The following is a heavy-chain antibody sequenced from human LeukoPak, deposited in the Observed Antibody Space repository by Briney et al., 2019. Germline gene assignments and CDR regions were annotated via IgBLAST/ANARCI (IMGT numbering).Heavy chain of an antibody. Sequence: SETLSLTCTVSGASISSSYCTWIRQPAGVGLEWIGRMSSGGSTTYNPSFKSRVTMSLDTSKKQFSLNLTSVTAADTAVYYCARDQTYYVSSGYYYVTYLQHWGQGILVTVSS. D-gene: IGHD3-22*01. CDR1: GASISSSY. CDR3: ARDQTYYVSSGYYYVTYLQH. CDR2: MSSGGST. V-gene: IGHV4-4*07. J-gene: IGHJ1*01.